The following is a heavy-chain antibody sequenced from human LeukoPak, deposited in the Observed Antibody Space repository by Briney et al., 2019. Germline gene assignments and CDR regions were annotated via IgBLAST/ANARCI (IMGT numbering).Heavy chain of an antibody. D-gene: IGHD6-13*01. CDR2: ISSSGSTI. CDR3: ARVTSSSWLDAFDI. J-gene: IGHJ3*02. V-gene: IGHV3-11*01. CDR1: GFTFSDYY. Sequence: PGGSLRLSCAASGFTFSDYYMSWIRQAPGKGLEWVSHISSSGSTIYYADSVKGRFTISRDNAKNSLYLQMNSLRAEDTAVYYCARVTSSSWLDAFDIWGQGTMVTVSS.